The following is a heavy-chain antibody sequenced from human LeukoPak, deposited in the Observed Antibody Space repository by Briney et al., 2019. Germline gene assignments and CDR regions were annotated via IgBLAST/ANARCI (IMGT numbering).Heavy chain of an antibody. V-gene: IGHV3-48*03. CDR3: ARPAYCGGNCYYFPDY. Sequence: GGSLRLSCAAPGFTFSSYEMNWVRQAPGKGLEWISYISSSGSTIYYADSVKGRFTISRDNAKNSLYLQMNSLRAEDTAVYYCARPAYCGGNCYYFPDYWGQGTLVTVSS. J-gene: IGHJ4*02. D-gene: IGHD2-21*02. CDR2: ISSSGSTI. CDR1: GFTFSSYE.